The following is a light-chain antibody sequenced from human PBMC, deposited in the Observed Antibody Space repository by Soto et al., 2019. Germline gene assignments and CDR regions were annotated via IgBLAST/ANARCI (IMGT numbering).Light chain of an antibody. CDR2: GAS. CDR1: QSVSSSY. Sequence: EIVLTQSPGTLSLSPGERATLSCRASQSVSSSYLAWYQRKPGQAPRLLIHGASTRAAGISDRFSGSGSGTDFTLTISRLEPEDFAVYYCQQYGSSPQLTFGGGTKVDI. CDR3: QQYGSSPQLT. J-gene: IGKJ4*01. V-gene: IGKV3-20*01.